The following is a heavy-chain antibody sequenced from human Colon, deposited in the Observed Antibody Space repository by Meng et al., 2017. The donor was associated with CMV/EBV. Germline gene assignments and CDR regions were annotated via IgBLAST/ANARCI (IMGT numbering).Heavy chain of an antibody. CDR2: IYTSGIA. Sequence: TLSLPCTVSGGSMSGFYWTWVRQPPGKGLEWIGNIYTSGIANYNPSLKSRVTISIDTSKNQFSLKLRFVTAADTAVYYCVRSHGGYWGQGTLVTVSS. V-gene: IGHV4-4*08. CDR1: GGSMSGFY. CDR3: VRSHGGY. J-gene: IGHJ4*02.